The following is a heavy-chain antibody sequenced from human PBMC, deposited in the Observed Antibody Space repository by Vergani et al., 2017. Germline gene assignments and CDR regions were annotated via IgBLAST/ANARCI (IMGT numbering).Heavy chain of an antibody. V-gene: IGHV1-69*13. CDR1: VGTFSSYA. CDR3: ARGVGGLQNYFDY. CDR2: IIPIFGTA. J-gene: IGHJ4*02. Sequence: HVQLVQSGAEVKTPGASVKVSCKASVGTFSSYAISWVRQAPGQGLEWMGGIIPIFGTANYAQKFQGIVTITAEESTSTAYMELRSLRSEDTAVYYCARGVGGLQNYFDYWGQGTLVTVSA. D-gene: IGHD5-24*01.